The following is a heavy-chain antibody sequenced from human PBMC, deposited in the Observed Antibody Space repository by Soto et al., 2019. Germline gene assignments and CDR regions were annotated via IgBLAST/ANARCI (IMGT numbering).Heavy chain of an antibody. Sequence: QVQLMESGGGGGQFGGSLRLLCATPWFNFNIHALHLNPPAPRRGLEWVAVMSPGGNNQYYADSVKGRFTISRDTSKSTLYLQMTSLRPEDTAVYYCASGAAFYYDTSRYWGQGTLVTVSS. CDR3: ASGAAFYYDTSRY. V-gene: IGHV3-30-3*01. D-gene: IGHD3-22*01. J-gene: IGHJ4*02. CDR2: MSPGGNNQ. CDR1: WFNFNIHA.